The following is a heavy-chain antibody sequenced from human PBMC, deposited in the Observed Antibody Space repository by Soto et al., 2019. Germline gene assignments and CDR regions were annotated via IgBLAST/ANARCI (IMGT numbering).Heavy chain of an antibody. J-gene: IGHJ6*02. CDR1: TFTFSKFG. Sequence: GGSLRLSCAASTFTFSKFGMHWVRQAPGKGLEWVALISDDGTEEYYADSVKGRATISRDNSKNTVYLQMNSLRPEDSGVYFCAKGPFGLPIAYYGLDVWGQGTSVTVSS. CDR2: ISDDGTEE. D-gene: IGHD3-3*01. V-gene: IGHV3-30*18. CDR3: AKGPFGLPIAYYGLDV.